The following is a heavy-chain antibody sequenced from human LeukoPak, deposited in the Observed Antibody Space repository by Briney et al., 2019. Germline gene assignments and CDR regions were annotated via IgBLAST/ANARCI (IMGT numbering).Heavy chain of an antibody. J-gene: IGHJ4*02. CDR2: ISGSGGST. Sequence: GGSLRLSCAASGFTFSSYAMSWVRQAPGKGLEWVSAISGSGGSTYYADSVKSRFTISRDNSKNTLYLQMNSLRAEDTAVYYCASSSSYMYYFDYWGQGTLVTVSS. D-gene: IGHD6-6*01. CDR1: GFTFSSYA. V-gene: IGHV3-23*01. CDR3: ASSSSYMYYFDY.